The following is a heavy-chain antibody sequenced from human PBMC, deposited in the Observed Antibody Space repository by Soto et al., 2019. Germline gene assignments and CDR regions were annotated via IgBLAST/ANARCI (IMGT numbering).Heavy chain of an antibody. Sequence: SETLSLTCTVSGGSISSSSYYWGWIRQPPGKGLEWIGSIYYSGSTYYSPSLKSRVTISVDTSENQFSLKLSSVTAADTSVYYCARLRGGKQGAVYYYYGVDVWGQGTTVT. CDR3: ARLRGGKQGAVYYYYGVDV. CDR1: GGSISSSSYY. CDR2: IYYSGST. J-gene: IGHJ6*02. D-gene: IGHD6-19*01. V-gene: IGHV4-39*01.